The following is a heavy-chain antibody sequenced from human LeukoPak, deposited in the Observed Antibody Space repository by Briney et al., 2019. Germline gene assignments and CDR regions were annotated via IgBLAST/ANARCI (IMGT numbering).Heavy chain of an antibody. CDR2: ISGSGGST. CDR3: AREFYYYDSSGFTPPSAFDI. V-gene: IGHV3-23*01. CDR1: GFTFSSYA. Sequence: GGSLRLSCAASGFTFSSYAMSWVRQAPGKGLEWVSAISGSGGSTYYADSVKGRFTISRDNSKNTLYLQMNSLRAEDTAVYYCAREFYYYDSSGFTPPSAFDIWGQGTMVTVSS. D-gene: IGHD3-22*01. J-gene: IGHJ3*02.